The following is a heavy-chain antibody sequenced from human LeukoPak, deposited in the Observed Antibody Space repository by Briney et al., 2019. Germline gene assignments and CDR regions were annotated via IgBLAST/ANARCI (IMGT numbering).Heavy chain of an antibody. D-gene: IGHD3-9*01. J-gene: IGHJ4*02. V-gene: IGHV1-2*02. Sequence: ASVKVSCKAYGYTFTGYYMHWVRQAPGQGLEWMGWINPKSGDTNYAQNFYARVTLTRDTSISTAYMELSRLRSDDTAVFYCARDLPPYYDILTGYDYWGQGTLVTVSS. CDR3: ARDLPPYYDILTGYDY. CDR1: GYTFTGYY. CDR2: INPKSGDT.